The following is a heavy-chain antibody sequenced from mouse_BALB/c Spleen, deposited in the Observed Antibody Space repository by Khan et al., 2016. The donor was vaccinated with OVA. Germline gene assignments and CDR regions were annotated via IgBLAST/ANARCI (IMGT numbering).Heavy chain of an antibody. J-gene: IGHJ4*01. CDR1: GFSLTDYA. V-gene: IGHV2-6-5*01. CDR2: IWGGGSN. CDR3: AKDPPYYGMDY. Sequence: VQLKESGPGLVAPSQSLSITCTVSGFSLTDYAVSWIRQPPGKGLEWLGVIWGGGSNYYNSVFKSRLSISKDNSKSQVFLKMNSLQTDDTAMYYCAKDPPYYGMDYWGQGTSVTVSS.